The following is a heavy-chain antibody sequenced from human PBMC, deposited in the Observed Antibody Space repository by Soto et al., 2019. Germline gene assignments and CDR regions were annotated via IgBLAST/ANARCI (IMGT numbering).Heavy chain of an antibody. J-gene: IGHJ5*02. V-gene: IGHV1-46*03. D-gene: IGHD2-2*01. CDR3: ARGDGGYCSSTSCTNWFDP. CDR1: GYTFTSYY. CDR2: INPSGGST. Sequence: GASVKVSCKASGYTFTSYYMHWVRQAPGQGLEWMGIINPSGGSTSYAQKFQGRVTMTRDTSTSTVYMELSSLRSEDTAVYYCARGDGGYCSSTSCTNWFDPWGQGTLVTVSS.